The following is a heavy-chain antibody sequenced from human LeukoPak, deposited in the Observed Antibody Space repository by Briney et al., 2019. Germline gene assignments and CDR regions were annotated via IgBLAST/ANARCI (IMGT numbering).Heavy chain of an antibody. V-gene: IGHV3-21*01. CDR1: GFTFSSYS. Sequence: PGGSLRLSCVVSGFTFSSYSMNWVRQAPGKGLEWVSSISTRSTYIYYGDSVKGRFTISRDNAKNSVYLQMNSLRAEDTAVYYCAREESTLFDPWGQGTLVTVSS. J-gene: IGHJ5*02. CDR2: ISTRSTYI. CDR3: AREESTLFDP.